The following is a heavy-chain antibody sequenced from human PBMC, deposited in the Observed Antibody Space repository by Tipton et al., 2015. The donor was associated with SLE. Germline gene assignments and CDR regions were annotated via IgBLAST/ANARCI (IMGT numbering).Heavy chain of an antibody. J-gene: IGHJ4*02. CDR3: ARGDMASRSLAH. V-gene: IGHV4-59*01. Sequence: TLSLTCTVSGDSISSYYWSWIRQPPGKGLEWIGYIYHTGSTNYNPSLKSRVTISVDTSKNQFSLKLSSVTAADTAVYYCARGDMASRSLAHWGQGALVTVSS. CDR2: IYHTGST. CDR1: GDSISSYY. D-gene: IGHD6-6*01.